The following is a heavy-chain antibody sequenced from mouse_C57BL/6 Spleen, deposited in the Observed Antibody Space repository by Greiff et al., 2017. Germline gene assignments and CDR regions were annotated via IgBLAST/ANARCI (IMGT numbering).Heavy chain of an antibody. CDR1: GFTFSSYG. CDR2: ISSGGSYT. D-gene: IGHD2-5*01. V-gene: IGHV5-6*01. J-gene: IGHJ2*01. CDR3: ARHRGYSKYDLDY. Sequence: EVMLVESGGDLVKPGGSLKLSCAASGFTFSSYGMSWVRQTPDKRLEWVATISSGGSYTYYPDSVKGRFTISRDNAKNTLYLQMSSLKSEDTAMYYCARHRGYSKYDLDYWGQGTTLTVSS.